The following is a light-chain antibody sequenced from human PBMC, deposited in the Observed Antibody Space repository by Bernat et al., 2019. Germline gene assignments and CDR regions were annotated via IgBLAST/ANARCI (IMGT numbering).Light chain of an antibody. V-gene: IGLV1-44*01. CDR2: GNN. J-gene: IGLJ2*01. CDR3: AAWDDSLSAVV. Sequence: QSVLTQPPSASGTPGQRVTISCSGSNSNIGGNPVNWYQQLPGTAPRVVIYGNNHRPSGVPDRFSGSKSVTSAFLAISGLQSEAEADYYCAAWDDSLSAVVFGGGTQLTVL. CDR1: NSNIGGNP.